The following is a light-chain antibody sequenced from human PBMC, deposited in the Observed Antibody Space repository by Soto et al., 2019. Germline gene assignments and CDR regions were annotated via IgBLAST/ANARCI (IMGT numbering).Light chain of an antibody. CDR3: SAWDDSLNRPV. Sequence: QSVLTQAPSASGAPGQSVTMSCSGSRSNIGTNTVNWYQQRPGTPPKFLIYDNYRRPSGVPDRFSSSQSGTSASLAISGLQSEDEADYYCSAWDDSLNRPVFGGGTKLTVL. V-gene: IGLV1-44*01. CDR1: RSNIGTNT. CDR2: DNY. J-gene: IGLJ2*01.